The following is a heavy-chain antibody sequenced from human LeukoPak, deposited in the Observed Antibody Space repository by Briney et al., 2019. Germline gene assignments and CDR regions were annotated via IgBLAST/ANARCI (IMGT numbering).Heavy chain of an antibody. CDR3: ARGPQGYCSSTSCYNRNWFDP. V-gene: IGHV4-31*03. CDR1: GGSITGYY. J-gene: IGHJ5*02. D-gene: IGHD2-2*02. Sequence: SETLSLTCTVSGGSITGYYWSWIRQHPGRGLEWIGYIYYSGSTYYNPSPKSRVTISVDTSKNQFSLKLSSVTAADTAVYYCARGPQGYCSSTSCYNRNWFDPWGQGTLVTVSS. CDR2: IYYSGST.